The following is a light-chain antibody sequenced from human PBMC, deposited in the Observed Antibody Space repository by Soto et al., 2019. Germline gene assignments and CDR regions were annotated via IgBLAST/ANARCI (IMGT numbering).Light chain of an antibody. CDR2: DVS. V-gene: IGLV2-14*01. CDR3: SSYTSSSTPYV. CDR1: SSDIGDYNY. Sequence: QSVLTQPASVSGSPGQSIAISCTGTSSDIGDYNYVSWYQQHPVKAPKLIIYDVSNRPSGVSDRFSGSKSGNTASLTISGLQAEDEADYYCSSYTSSSTPYVFRTGTKVTVL. J-gene: IGLJ1*01.